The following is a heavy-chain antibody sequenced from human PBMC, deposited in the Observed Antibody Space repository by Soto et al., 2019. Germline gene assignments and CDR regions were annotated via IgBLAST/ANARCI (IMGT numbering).Heavy chain of an antibody. CDR1: GNSINSYY. V-gene: IGHV4-59*01. CDR3: ARGEYYYFMDV. J-gene: IGHJ6*03. CDR2: IYYSGST. Sequence: QVQLQEPGPGLVKPSETLSLTCSVSGNSINSYYWSWIRQPPGKGLEWIGYIYYSGSTNYNPSLKSRVTISVDTSKNQFSLKLSSVTAADTAVHYCARGEYYYFMDVWGKGTTVTVSS.